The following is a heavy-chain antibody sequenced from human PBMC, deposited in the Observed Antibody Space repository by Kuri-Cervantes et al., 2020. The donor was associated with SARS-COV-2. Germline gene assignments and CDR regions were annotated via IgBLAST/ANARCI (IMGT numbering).Heavy chain of an antibody. J-gene: IGHJ6*02. D-gene: IGHD3-9*01. Sequence: ASVKVSCKASGGTFSSYAISWVRQAPGQGLEWMGWISAYNGNTNYAQKLQGRVTMTTDTSTSTAYMELRSLRSDDTAVYYCASAEVCRGDYFDCEDSYYYYGMDVWGQGTTVTVSS. CDR2: ISAYNGNT. V-gene: IGHV1-18*01. CDR1: GGTFSSYA. CDR3: ASAEVCRGDYFDCEDSYYYYGMDV.